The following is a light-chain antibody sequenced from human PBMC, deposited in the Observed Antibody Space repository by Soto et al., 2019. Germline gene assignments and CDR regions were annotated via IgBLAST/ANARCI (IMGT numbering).Light chain of an antibody. J-gene: IGKJ1*01. Sequence: EIVLTQSPGTLSLFPGERATFSCRTSQSISATYLAWYQQKPGQAPRLLIYATSSRATGIPDRFSGSGSRTDFTLTISRLEPGDSAVYYCQQYASLPRTFGQGTKVEI. CDR2: ATS. V-gene: IGKV3-20*01. CDR1: QSISATY. CDR3: QQYASLPRT.